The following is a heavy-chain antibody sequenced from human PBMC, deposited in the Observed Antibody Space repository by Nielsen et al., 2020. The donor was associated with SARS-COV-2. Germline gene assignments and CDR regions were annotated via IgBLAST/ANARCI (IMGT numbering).Heavy chain of an antibody. CDR1: GGSISSGHSY. CDR2: IYSTGTI. V-gene: IGHV4-61*02. D-gene: IGHD5-18*01. J-gene: IGHJ4*02. Sequence: SETLSLTCTVSGGSISSGHSYWSWVRQPAGKRLEWIGRIYSTGTINYNPSLTSRVTISVATSQNQFSLKVSSVTAADTGIYYCARDVDTALGYYFDYWGQGTLVTVSS. CDR3: ARDVDTALGYYFDY.